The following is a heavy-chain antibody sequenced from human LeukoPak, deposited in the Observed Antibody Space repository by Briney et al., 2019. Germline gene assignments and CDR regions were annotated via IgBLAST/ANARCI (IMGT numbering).Heavy chain of an antibody. D-gene: IGHD2-21*02. CDR2: INPISGGT. CDR1: GYTFTDYY. J-gene: IGHJ4*02. V-gene: IGHV1-2*02. CDR3: ARGWGVVVTDRTVNY. Sequence: ASVKVSCQPSGYTFTDYYMHGVRPAPGQGLEWMGWINPISGGTNHAQKFQGRVTMTRDTAVSTAYVELSRLRSDDTAVYYCARGWGVVVTDRTVNYWGQGTRVTVSS.